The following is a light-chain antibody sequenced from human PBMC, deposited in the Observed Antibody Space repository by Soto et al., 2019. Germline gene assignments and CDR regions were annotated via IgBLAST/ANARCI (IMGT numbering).Light chain of an antibody. Sequence: DIQMTQSLSTLSASVGDRVTITCRASQSINAWLAWYQQKPGKAPKLLIYKASSLESGVPSRFSGSGSGTEFTLTISSLQPDDFATYYCQQYNSDSRTFGQGTKVEIK. CDR3: QQYNSDSRT. CDR2: KAS. J-gene: IGKJ1*01. CDR1: QSINAW. V-gene: IGKV1-5*03.